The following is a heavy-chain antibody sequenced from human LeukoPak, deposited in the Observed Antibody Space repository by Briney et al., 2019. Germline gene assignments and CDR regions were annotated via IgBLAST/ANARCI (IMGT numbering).Heavy chain of an antibody. CDR2: ILSDGSSA. V-gene: IGHV3-74*01. D-gene: IGHD2-2*01. J-gene: IGHJ5*02. Sequence: PGGSLRLSCAASGFTFSNYWMHRVRQTPGKGLVWVSRILSDGSSAHYADSVKGRFTISRDNAKNTLYLQMNSLRADDTAVYYCVRGYCAVTSCYFSSSYNWFDPWGRGTLVTVSS. CDR3: VRGYCAVTSCYFSSSYNWFDP. CDR1: GFTFSNYW.